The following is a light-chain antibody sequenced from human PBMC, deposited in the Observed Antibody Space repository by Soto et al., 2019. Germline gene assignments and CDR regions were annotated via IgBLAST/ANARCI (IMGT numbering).Light chain of an antibody. CDR2: EVN. Sequence: QSVLTQPPSASGSPGQSVTISCTGTSSDIGGYDYVSWYQQHPGKAPKLIIYEVNKRPSGVPDRFSGSKSGNTASLTVSGLQAEDEAYYYCSSYAGSNNLVFAGGTKLTVL. V-gene: IGLV2-8*01. J-gene: IGLJ3*02. CDR3: SSYAGSNNLV. CDR1: SSDIGGYDY.